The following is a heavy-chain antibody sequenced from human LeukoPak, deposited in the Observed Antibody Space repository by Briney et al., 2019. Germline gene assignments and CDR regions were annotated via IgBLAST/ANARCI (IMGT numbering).Heavy chain of an antibody. J-gene: IGHJ4*02. Sequence: SETLSLTCAVYGGSFSGYYWSWIRQPPGKGLEWIGEINHSGSTNYNPSLKSRATMSVDTSKNQFSLKMRSVTAADTAVYYCARANYDGSDYWGQGTLVTVSS. V-gene: IGHV4-34*01. D-gene: IGHD3-22*01. CDR3: ARANYDGSDY. CDR2: INHSGST. CDR1: GGSFSGYY.